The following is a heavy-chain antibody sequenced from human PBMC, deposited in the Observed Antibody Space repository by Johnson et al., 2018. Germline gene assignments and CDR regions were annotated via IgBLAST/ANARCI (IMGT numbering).Heavy chain of an antibody. CDR3: AKDVGPSVTYYYYGMDI. Sequence: QVQLVESGGGVVQPGRSXRLSCAASGFTFSTCGMHWVRQAPGKGLEWVAVIAYDGSNKYYADSVTGRFTISRDNSKNTLYLQMNSPRAEETAMYYCAKDVGPSVTYYYYGMDIWGQGTTVTVSS. J-gene: IGHJ6*02. V-gene: IGHV3-30*18. D-gene: IGHD1-26*01. CDR2: IAYDGSNK. CDR1: GFTFSTCG.